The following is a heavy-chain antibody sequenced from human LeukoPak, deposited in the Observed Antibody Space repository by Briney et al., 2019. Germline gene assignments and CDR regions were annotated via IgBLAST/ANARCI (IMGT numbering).Heavy chain of an antibody. CDR2: ISDSGGST. V-gene: IGHV3-23*01. Sequence: GGSLRLSCAASGFIFKDYAMSWVRQAPGKGLEWVSGISDSGGSTYYADSVKGRFTISRDNSKNTLYLQMNSLRAEDTAVYYCATYRRGYYDSSDNYYFDSWGQGTLVTVSS. CDR3: ATYRRGYYDSSDNYYFDS. D-gene: IGHD3-22*01. J-gene: IGHJ4*02. CDR1: GFIFKDYA.